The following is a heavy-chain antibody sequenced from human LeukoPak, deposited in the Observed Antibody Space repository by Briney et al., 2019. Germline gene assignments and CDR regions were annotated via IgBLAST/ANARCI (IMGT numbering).Heavy chain of an antibody. CDR1: GFTFSSYG. CDR3: AKAATMVRGVMGFDY. V-gene: IGHV3-30*18. D-gene: IGHD3-10*01. CDR2: ISYDGSNK. J-gene: IGHJ4*02. Sequence: GGSLRLSCAASGFTFSSYGMHWVRQAPGKGLEWVAVISYDGSNKYYADSVKGRFTISRDNFKNTLYLQMNSLRAEDTAVYYCAKAATMVRGVMGFDYWGQGTLVTVSS.